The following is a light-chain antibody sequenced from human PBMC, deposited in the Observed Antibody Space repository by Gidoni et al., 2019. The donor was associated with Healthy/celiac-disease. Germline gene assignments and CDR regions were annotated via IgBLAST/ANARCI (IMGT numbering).Light chain of an antibody. Sequence: EIVITQSTATLSVSPGERATLSCRASQSVSSTLAWYQQKPGQAPRLLIYGASTRATGIPARFSGSGSGTEFTLTISSLQSEDFAVYYCQQYNNWPPMTFGQGTRLEIK. J-gene: IGKJ5*01. CDR1: QSVSST. V-gene: IGKV3-15*01. CDR3: QQYNNWPPMT. CDR2: GAS.